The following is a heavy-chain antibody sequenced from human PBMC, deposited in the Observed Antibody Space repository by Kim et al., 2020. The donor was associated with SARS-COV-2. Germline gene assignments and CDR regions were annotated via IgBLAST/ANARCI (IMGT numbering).Heavy chain of an antibody. Sequence: SENLSLTCTVSGGSINSGGYYWTWIRQHPGKGLEWIGYISYSGITYYNPSLKSRVTISVDMSKNEFSLKLSSVTAADTAVYYCARGHDISGYDYDYWGQGSLVTVSS. CDR2: ISYSGIT. D-gene: IGHD3-22*01. CDR1: GGSINSGGYY. CDR3: ARGHDISGYDYDY. J-gene: IGHJ4*02. V-gene: IGHV4-31*03.